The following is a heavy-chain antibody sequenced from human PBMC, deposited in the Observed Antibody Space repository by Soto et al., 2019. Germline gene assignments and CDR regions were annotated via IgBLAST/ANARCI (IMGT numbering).Heavy chain of an antibody. CDR2: IYYSGST. V-gene: IGHV4-39*01. CDR3: ARHYGDYPMYYFDY. J-gene: IGHJ4*02. Sequence: SETLSLTCTVSGGSISSSSYYWGWIRQPPGKGLEWIGSIYYSGSTYYNPSLKSRVTISVDTSKNQFSLKLSSVTAADTAVYYCARHYGDYPMYYFDYWGQGTLVTVSS. CDR1: GGSISSSSYY. D-gene: IGHD4-17*01.